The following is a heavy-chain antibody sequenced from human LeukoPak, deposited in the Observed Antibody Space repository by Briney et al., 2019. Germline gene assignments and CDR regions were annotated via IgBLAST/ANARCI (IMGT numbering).Heavy chain of an antibody. J-gene: IGHJ4*02. CDR2: IIPIFGTA. Sequence: SVKVSCKASGYTFTSYGISWVRQAPGQGLEWMGGIIPIFGTANYAQKFQGRVTITADESTSTAYMELSSLRSEDTAVYYCARGPSGGPRGDWGQGTLVTVSS. CDR3: ARGPSGGPRGD. CDR1: GYTFTSYG. V-gene: IGHV1-69*13. D-gene: IGHD2-15*01.